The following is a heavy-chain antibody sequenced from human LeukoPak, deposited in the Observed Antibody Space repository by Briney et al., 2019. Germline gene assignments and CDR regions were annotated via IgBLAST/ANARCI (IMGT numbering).Heavy chain of an antibody. CDR3: ARVGVVVPAAWFDP. CDR1: GYSFGIFG. CDR2: ISANNGNT. D-gene: IGHD2-2*01. V-gene: IGHV1-18*01. Sequence: ASVKLSFTSSGYSFGIFGISWVRQAPAPGKGLMGWISANNGNTNYAQNLQGRVTMTTGTSTSTAYIGLRSLRSHDTAVYYCARVGVVVPAAWFDPWGQGNLVTVSS. J-gene: IGHJ5*02.